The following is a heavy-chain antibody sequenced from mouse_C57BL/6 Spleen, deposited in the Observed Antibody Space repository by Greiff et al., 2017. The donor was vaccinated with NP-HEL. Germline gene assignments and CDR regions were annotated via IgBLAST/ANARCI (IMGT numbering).Heavy chain of an antibody. V-gene: IGHV1-22*01. D-gene: IGHD1-1*01. J-gene: IGHJ4*01. CDR2: INPNNGGT. CDR1: GYTFTDYN. CDR3: ARTLYYCSRGMAY. Sequence: VQLQQSGPELVKPGASVKMSCKASGYTFTDYNMHWVKQSHGKSLEWIGYINPNNGGTSYNQKFKGKATLTVNKSSSTTYMELRSLTSEDAAVYFCARTLYYCSRGMAYWGQGTSVTVSS.